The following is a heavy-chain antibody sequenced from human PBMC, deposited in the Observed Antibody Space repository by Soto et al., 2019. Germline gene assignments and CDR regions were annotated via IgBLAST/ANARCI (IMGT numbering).Heavy chain of an antibody. CDR1: GGSVSSGSYY. D-gene: IGHD6-6*01. CDR3: ARADYSSSSGYYYYYGMDV. J-gene: IGHJ6*02. CDR2: IYYSGST. V-gene: IGHV4-61*01. Sequence: SETLSLTCTVSGGSVSSGSYYWSWIRQPPGKGLEWIGYIYYSGSTNYNPSLKSRVTISVDTSKNQFSLKLSSVTAADTAVYYCARADYSSSSGYYYYYGMDVWGQGTTVTVSS.